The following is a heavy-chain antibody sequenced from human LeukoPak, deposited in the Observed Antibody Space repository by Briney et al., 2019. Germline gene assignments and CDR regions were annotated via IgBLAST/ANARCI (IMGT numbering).Heavy chain of an antibody. Sequence: SETPSLTCTVSGGSISSHYWSWIRQPPGKGLEWIGYIYYSGSTNYNPSLKSRVTISVDTSKNQFSLKLSSVTAADTAVYYCARGEELEPPDYYMDVWGKGTTVTVSS. V-gene: IGHV4-59*11. CDR2: IYYSGST. CDR3: ARGEELEPPDYYMDV. CDR1: GGSISSHY. D-gene: IGHD1-1*01. J-gene: IGHJ6*03.